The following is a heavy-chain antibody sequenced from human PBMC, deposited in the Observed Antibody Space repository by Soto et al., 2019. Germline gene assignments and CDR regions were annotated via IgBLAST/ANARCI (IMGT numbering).Heavy chain of an antibody. CDR2: IIPIFGTA. CDR1: GGTFSSYA. J-gene: IGHJ6*02. D-gene: IGHD3-10*01. CDR3: AGGGLNYYGREYDMDV. V-gene: IGHV1-69*13. Sequence: ASVKVSCKASGGTFSSYAISWVRQAPGQGLEWMGGIIPIFGTANYAQKFQGRVTITADESTSTAYMELSSLRSADTAVYYCAGGGLNYYGREYDMDVWGQGTTVTVSS.